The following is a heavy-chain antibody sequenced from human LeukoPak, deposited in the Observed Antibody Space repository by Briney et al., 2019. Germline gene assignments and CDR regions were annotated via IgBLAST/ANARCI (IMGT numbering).Heavy chain of an antibody. Sequence: SGGSLRLPCAASGFTSSSYSMNWVRQAPGKGLAGVSSISSSSYIYYAASVKGRFTSSRDNAKNSLYLQMNSLRAEDTAVYYCARARGSTSSPDSWGQGTLVTVSS. CDR3: ARARGSTSSPDS. CDR1: GFTSSSYS. J-gene: IGHJ5*01. V-gene: IGHV3-21*01. CDR2: ISSSSYI. D-gene: IGHD2-2*01.